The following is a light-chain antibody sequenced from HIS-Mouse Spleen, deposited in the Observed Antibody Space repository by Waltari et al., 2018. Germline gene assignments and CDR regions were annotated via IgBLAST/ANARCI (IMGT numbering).Light chain of an antibody. CDR2: WAS. V-gene: IGKV4-1*01. CDR1: PSVLYSSNNKNY. CDR3: QQYYSTPYT. J-gene: IGKJ2*01. Sequence: DIVMTQSPDSLTVSLGERATIKCKSSPSVLYSSNNKNYLAWYQQKPGQPPKLLIYWASTRESGVPERFSGSGSGTDFTLTISSLQAEDVAVYYCQQYYSTPYTFGQGTKLEIK.